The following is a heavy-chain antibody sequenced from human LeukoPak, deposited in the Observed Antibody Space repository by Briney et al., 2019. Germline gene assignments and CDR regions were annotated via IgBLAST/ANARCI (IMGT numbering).Heavy chain of an antibody. V-gene: IGHV3-23*01. CDR3: AKALGGYNYDY. CDR1: GFTFSSYG. Sequence: GGSLRLSCAASGFTFSSYGMSWVRQAPGKGLEWVSAITGNGANTFYADSVKGRFTISRDSSKNTLYLQMNSLRAEDTAVYYCAKALGGYNYDYWGQGTLVTVSS. J-gene: IGHJ4*02. D-gene: IGHD5-24*01. CDR2: ITGNGANT.